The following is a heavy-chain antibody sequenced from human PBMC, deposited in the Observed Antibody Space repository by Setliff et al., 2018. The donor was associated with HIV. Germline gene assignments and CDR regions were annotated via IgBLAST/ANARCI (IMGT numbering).Heavy chain of an antibody. D-gene: IGHD3-22*01. J-gene: IGHJ3*02. Sequence: PGGSLRLSCAASGFTFDSYSMNWVRQAPGKGLEWVAVIWYDGSNKYYADSVKGRFTISRDNSKNTLYLQMNSLRAEDTAVYYCAKDRAIVVVTPPNDAFNIWGQGTMVTVSS. CDR3: AKDRAIVVVTPPNDAFNI. CDR1: GFTFDSYS. CDR2: IWYDGSNK. V-gene: IGHV3-30*02.